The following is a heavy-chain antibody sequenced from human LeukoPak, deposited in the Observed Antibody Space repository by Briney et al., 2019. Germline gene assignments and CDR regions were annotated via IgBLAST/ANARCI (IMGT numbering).Heavy chain of an antibody. Sequence: SETLSLTCTVSGGSISSGDYYWSWIRQPPGKGLEWIGYIYYSGSTYYNPSLKSRVTISVDTSKNQFSLKLSSVTAADTAVYYCPRAQIQLWLGYYYYGMDVWGQGTTVPFP. J-gene: IGHJ6*02. CDR3: PRAQIQLWLGYYYYGMDV. V-gene: IGHV4-30-4*01. D-gene: IGHD5-18*01. CDR1: GGSISSGDYY. CDR2: IYYSGST.